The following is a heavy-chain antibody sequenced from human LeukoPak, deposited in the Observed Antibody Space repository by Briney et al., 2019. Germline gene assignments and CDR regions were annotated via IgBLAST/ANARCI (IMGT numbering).Heavy chain of an antibody. CDR1: GYTFTGYY. CDR3: ARLKDSSSWSNDAFDI. Sequence: GASVKVSCKASGYTFTGYYMHWVRQAPGQGLKWMGWINPNSGGTNYAQKFQGRVTMTRDTSISTAYMELSRLRSDDTAVYYCARLKDSSSWSNDAFDIWGQGTMVTVSS. V-gene: IGHV1-2*02. CDR2: INPNSGGT. J-gene: IGHJ3*02. D-gene: IGHD6-13*01.